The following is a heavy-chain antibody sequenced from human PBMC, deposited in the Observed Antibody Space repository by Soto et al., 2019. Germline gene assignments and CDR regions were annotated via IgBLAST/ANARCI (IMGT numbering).Heavy chain of an antibody. CDR2: IWYDGSNK. CDR3: ARDDGYNVFDY. Sequence: GGSLRLSCAASGFTFSSYGMHWVRQAPGKGLEWVAVIWYDGSNKYYADSVKGRFTISRDNSKNMLYLQMNSLRAEDTAVYYCARDDGYNVFDYWGQGTLVTVSS. V-gene: IGHV3-33*01. CDR1: GFTFSSYG. J-gene: IGHJ4*02. D-gene: IGHD5-12*01.